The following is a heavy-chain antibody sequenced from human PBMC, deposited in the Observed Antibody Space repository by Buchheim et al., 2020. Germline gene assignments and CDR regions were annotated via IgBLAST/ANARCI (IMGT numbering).Heavy chain of an antibody. Sequence: QVQLVESGGGVVQPGRSLRLSCVVSGFTFSTSSMYWLRQFPAKGPEWVAVISYDGSNEYYADSVKGRFTISRDNSRRTVSLQMNSLRTEDTAVYYCARGKGYCTGGTCYTLAYFDLWGQG. J-gene: IGHJ4*02. CDR1: GFTFSTSS. CDR2: ISYDGSNE. V-gene: IGHV3-30-3*01. CDR3: ARGKGYCTGGTCYTLAYFDL. D-gene: IGHD2-15*01.